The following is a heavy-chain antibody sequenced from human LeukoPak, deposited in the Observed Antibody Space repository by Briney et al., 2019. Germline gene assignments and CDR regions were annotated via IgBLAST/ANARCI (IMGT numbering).Heavy chain of an antibody. CDR3: ARPFSSSWYGDNWFDP. CDR1: GGSISNSSYY. J-gene: IGHJ5*02. CDR2: IYYSGST. V-gene: IGHV4-39*01. Sequence: SETLSLTCTVSGGSISNSSYYWGWIRQPPGKGLEWIGSIYYSGSTYYNPSLKSRVTISVDTSKNQFSLKLSSVTAADTAVYYCARPFSSSWYGDNWFDPWGQGTLVTVSS. D-gene: IGHD6-13*01.